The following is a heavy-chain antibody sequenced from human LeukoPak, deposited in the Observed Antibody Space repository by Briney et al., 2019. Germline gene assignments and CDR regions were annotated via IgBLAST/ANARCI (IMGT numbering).Heavy chain of an antibody. CDR1: GFTFGDYA. J-gene: IGHJ4*02. Sequence: GGSLRLSCTASGFTFGDYAMSWVRQAPGKGQEWVGFIRSKAYGGTTEYAASVKGRFTISRDDSKGIAYLQMNSLKTEDTAVYYCTRDTIARAAAGTDYWGQGTLVTVPS. CDR3: TRDTIARAAAGTDY. V-gene: IGHV3-49*04. D-gene: IGHD6-13*01. CDR2: IRSKAYGGTT.